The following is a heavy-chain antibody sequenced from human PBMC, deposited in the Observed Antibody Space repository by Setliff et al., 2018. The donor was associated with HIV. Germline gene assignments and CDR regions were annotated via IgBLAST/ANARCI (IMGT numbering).Heavy chain of an antibody. Sequence: PGGSLRLSCAASGFTFSSCAMSWVRQAPGKGLEWVLVISGRGAITYYADSVKGRFTISIDNSKNTLYLQMNSLRVEDTAVYYCAKGRYGGYDWGTLDIWGQGTMVTVSS. D-gene: IGHD5-12*01. J-gene: IGHJ3*02. CDR2: ISGRGAIT. CDR3: AKGRYGGYDWGTLDI. V-gene: IGHV3-23*01. CDR1: GFTFSSCA.